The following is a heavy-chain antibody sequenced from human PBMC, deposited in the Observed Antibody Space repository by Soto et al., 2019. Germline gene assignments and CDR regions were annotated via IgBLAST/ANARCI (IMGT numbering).Heavy chain of an antibody. CDR1: GYSFTSYS. CDR3: ARDWGMGCNGGSCYANWFDP. CDR2: INPYGGST. V-gene: IGHV1-46*01. D-gene: IGHD2-15*01. Sequence: QVQLVQSGAEVKKPGASVKVSCKASGYSFTSYSLHWVRQAPGQGLEWVGKINPYGGSTIYAQKFQGRVSMTRDTSSSTVYMELSSLKFDDTAVYYCARDWGMGCNGGSCYANWFDPWGQGTLVTVSS. J-gene: IGHJ5*02.